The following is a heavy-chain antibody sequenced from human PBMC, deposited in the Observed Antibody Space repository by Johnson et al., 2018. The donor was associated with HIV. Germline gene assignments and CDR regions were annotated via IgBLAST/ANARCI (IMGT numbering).Heavy chain of an antibody. V-gene: IGHV3-53*01. Sequence: EVQLVESGGGLIQPGGSLRLSCAASGFTVSSTYMSWVRQAPGKGLEWVSAIYSGGSTYYADSVKGRFTISRDNSKNTLDLQMNSLRAEDTAMYYCARDSDISLGVAGAFDIWGQGTMVTVSA. CDR1: GFTVSSTY. D-gene: IGHD3-9*01. J-gene: IGHJ3*02. CDR2: IYSGGST. CDR3: ARDSDISLGVAGAFDI.